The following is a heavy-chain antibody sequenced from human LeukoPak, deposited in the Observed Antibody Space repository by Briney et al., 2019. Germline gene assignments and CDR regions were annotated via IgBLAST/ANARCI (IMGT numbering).Heavy chain of an antibody. CDR3: AKADYGDFKENYYMDV. CDR1: GFTFSTYG. Sequence: GGSLRLSCAGSGFTFSTYGLPWVRQAPGKGLEWVSFISYTSHKYYTDSVKGRFTVSRDNSRDTLYLQMSSLRAEDTAVYYCAKADYGDFKENYYMDVWGKGTTVTVSS. D-gene: IGHD4/OR15-4a*01. CDR2: ISYTSHK. V-gene: IGHV3-30*02. J-gene: IGHJ6*03.